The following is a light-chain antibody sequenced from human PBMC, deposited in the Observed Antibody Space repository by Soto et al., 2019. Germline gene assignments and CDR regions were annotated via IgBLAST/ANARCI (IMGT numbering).Light chain of an antibody. CDR1: QSVASN. V-gene: IGKV3-15*01. CDR2: GAS. J-gene: IGKJ5*01. Sequence: EIVMTQSPATLSVSPGERATLSCRASQSVASNLARYQQKPGQAPRLLIYGASTRATGIPARFSASGSGTEFTLTISTLQSEDSAVYYCQQYNNWPRGSFGQGTRLEIK. CDR3: QQYNNWPRGS.